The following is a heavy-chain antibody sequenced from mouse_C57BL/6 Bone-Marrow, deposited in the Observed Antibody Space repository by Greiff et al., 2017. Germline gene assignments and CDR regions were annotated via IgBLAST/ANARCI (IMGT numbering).Heavy chain of an antibody. D-gene: IGHD1-1*01. J-gene: IGHJ3*01. CDR3: ARSSYYYGSSSAWFAY. Sequence: EVQLQQSGPVLVKPGASVKMSCKASGYTFTDYYMNWVKQSHGKSLEWIGVINPYNGGTSYNQKFKGKATLTVDKSSSTAYMELNSLTSEDSAVYYCARSSYYYGSSSAWFAYWGQGTLVTVSA. V-gene: IGHV1-19*01. CDR1: GYTFTDYY. CDR2: INPYNGGT.